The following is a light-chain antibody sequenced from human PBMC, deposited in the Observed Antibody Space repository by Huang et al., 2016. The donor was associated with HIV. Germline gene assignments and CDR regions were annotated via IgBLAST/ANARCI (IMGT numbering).Light chain of an antibody. V-gene: IGKV3-20*01. CDR2: GAS. CDR3: QQYGSSPGT. Sequence: IVLTQSPGTLSLSPGQRATLSCRASQSVSSSYLAWYQQKPGQPPRLLIYGASSRATGIPDRFSGSGSGTDFTLTISRLEPADLAVYYCQQYGSSPGTFGQGTKVEIK. J-gene: IGKJ1*01. CDR1: QSVSSSY.